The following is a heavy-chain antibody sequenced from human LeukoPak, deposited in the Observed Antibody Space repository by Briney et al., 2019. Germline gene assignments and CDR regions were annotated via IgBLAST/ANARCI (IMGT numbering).Heavy chain of an antibody. CDR1: GFTFSGYS. J-gene: IGHJ4*02. CDR2: ISSSSTYI. D-gene: IGHD6-6*01. Sequence: RLSCAASGFTFSGYSMNWVRQAXGKGVEWVSSISSSSTYIYYPDSVKGRFTISRDNAKNSLYLQMNSLRAEDTAVYYCARDPXGXSSYWGQGILVTVXS. CDR3: ARDPXGXSSY. V-gene: IGHV3-21*01.